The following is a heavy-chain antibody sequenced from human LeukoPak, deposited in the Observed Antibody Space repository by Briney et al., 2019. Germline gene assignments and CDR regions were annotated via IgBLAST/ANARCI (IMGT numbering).Heavy chain of an antibody. Sequence: PGGSLRLSCAASGFTFSNYWMHWVRQAPGKGLVWVSRINSDGINTSYADSVKGRFTISRDNAKNTLNLQMNSLRAEDTAVYYCAKNQLYLDYWGQGTLVTVSS. CDR1: GFTFSNYW. CDR3: AKNQLYLDY. CDR2: INSDGINT. D-gene: IGHD2-2*01. J-gene: IGHJ4*02. V-gene: IGHV3-74*01.